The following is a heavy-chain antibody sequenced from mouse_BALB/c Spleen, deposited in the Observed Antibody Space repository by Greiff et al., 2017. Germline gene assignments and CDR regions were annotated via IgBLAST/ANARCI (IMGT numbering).Heavy chain of an antibody. Sequence: EVQLVESGGGLVQPGGSRKLSCAASGFTFSSFGMHWVRQAPEKGLEWVAYISSGSSTIYYADTVKGRFTISRDNPKNTLFLQMTSLRSEDTAMYYCARSEGYGNAMDYWGQGTSVTVSS. J-gene: IGHJ4*01. CDR3: ARSEGYGNAMDY. D-gene: IGHD3-1*01. V-gene: IGHV5-17*02. CDR2: ISSGSSTI. CDR1: GFTFSSFG.